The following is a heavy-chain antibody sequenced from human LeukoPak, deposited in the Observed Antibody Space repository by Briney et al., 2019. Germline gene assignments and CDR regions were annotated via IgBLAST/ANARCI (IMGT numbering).Heavy chain of an antibody. V-gene: IGHV3-30-3*01. J-gene: IGHJ6*02. CDR2: ISYDGSNK. Sequence: PGRSLRLSCAASGFTFSSYAMHWVRQAPGKGLEWVAVISYDGSNKYYADSVKGRFTISRDNSKNTLYLQMNSLRAEDTAVYYCARVIGFGGPNYGMDVWGQGTTVTVSS. CDR3: ARVIGFGGPNYGMDV. D-gene: IGHD3-16*01. CDR1: GFTFSSYA.